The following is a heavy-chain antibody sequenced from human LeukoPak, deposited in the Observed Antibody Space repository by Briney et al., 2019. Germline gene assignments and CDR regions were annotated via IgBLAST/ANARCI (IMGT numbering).Heavy chain of an antibody. D-gene: IGHD3-22*01. CDR3: ARVGSYYYDSSGYYLFDY. V-gene: IGHV3-21*01. J-gene: IGHJ4*02. Sequence: PGGSLRLSCGASGFTFSSYCMHWVRQAPGKGLEWVSSISYSSSNIYYADSVKGRFTISRDNAKNSLYLQMNSLRGEDTAVYYCARVGSYYYDSSGYYLFDYWGQGTLVTVSS. CDR1: GFTFSSYC. CDR2: ISYSSSNI.